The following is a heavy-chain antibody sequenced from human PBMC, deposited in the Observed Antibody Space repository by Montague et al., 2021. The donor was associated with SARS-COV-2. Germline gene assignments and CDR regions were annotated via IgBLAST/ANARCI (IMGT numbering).Heavy chain of an antibody. CDR2: INHSGST. J-gene: IGHJ4*02. V-gene: IGHV4-34*01. Sequence: SETLSLTCVVYGGSFSGYYWSWIRQPPGKGLEWIGEINHSGSTNYNPSLKSRVTISVDTSKKQLSLRLNSVTAADTAVYYCARGGGYSYGDLDYWGQGTLVTVSP. CDR1: GGSFSGYY. D-gene: IGHD5-18*01. CDR3: ARGGGYSYGDLDY.